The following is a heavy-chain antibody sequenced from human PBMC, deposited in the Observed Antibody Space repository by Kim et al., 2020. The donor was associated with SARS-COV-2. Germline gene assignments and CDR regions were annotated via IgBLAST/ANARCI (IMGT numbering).Heavy chain of an antibody. D-gene: IGHD6-6*01. CDR3: ARGRGPLSIAEAYFDY. J-gene: IGHJ4*02. Sequence: SLKSRVTISVDTSKNQFSLKLSSVTAADTAVYYCARGRGPLSIAEAYFDYWGQGTLVTVSS. V-gene: IGHV4-39*07.